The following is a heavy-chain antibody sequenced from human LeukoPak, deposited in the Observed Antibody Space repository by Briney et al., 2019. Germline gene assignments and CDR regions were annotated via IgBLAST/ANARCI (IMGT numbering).Heavy chain of an antibody. V-gene: IGHV1-69*04. Sequence: GAPVKVSCKASGGTFSSYAISWVRQAPGQGLEWMGRIIPILGIANYAQMFQGRVTITADKSTSTAYMELSSLRSEDTAVYYCARGYGGNSGFDYWGQGTLVTVSS. CDR3: ARGYGGNSGFDY. CDR2: IIPILGIA. CDR1: GGTFSSYA. D-gene: IGHD4-23*01. J-gene: IGHJ4*02.